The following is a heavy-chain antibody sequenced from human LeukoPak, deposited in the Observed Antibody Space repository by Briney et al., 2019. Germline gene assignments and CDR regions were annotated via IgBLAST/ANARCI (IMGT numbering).Heavy chain of an antibody. CDR2: IYSGDSDT. V-gene: IGHV5-51*01. CDR1: GYSFISYW. CDR3: ARLAITTVTTDYYGMDV. Sequence: GESLKISCKGSGYSFISYWIGWVRQKPGKGLEWMGIIYSGDSDTRYSPSFQGQVTISADKSISTAYLQWSSLKASDTAMYYCARLAITTVTTDYYGMDVWGQGTTVTVSS. J-gene: IGHJ6*02. D-gene: IGHD4-17*01.